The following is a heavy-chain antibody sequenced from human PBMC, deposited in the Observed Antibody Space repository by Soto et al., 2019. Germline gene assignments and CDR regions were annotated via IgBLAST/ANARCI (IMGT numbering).Heavy chain of an antibody. D-gene: IGHD3-10*01. CDR3: AADKGYYGSGSYPIDY. V-gene: IGHV1-69*06. CDR2: IIPIFGTA. CDR1: GGTFSSYA. J-gene: IGHJ4*02. Sequence: SVKVSCKASGGTFSSYAISWVRQAPGQGLEWMGGIIPIFGTANYAQKFQGRVTITADMSTSTAYMELSSLRSEDTAVYYCAADKGYYGSGSYPIDYWGQGTLVTVSS.